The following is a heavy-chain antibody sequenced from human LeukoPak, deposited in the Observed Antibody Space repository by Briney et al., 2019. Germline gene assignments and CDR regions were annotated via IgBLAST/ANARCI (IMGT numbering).Heavy chain of an antibody. Sequence: ASVKVSCTASGYTFTSYGISWVRQAPGQGLEWMGWISAYNGNTNYAQKFQGRVTMTRDTSTSTVYMELSSLRFEDTAVYYCARVVEFDYYGMDVWGQGTTVTVSS. J-gene: IGHJ6*02. CDR1: GYTFTSYG. D-gene: IGHD2-21*01. CDR3: ARVVEFDYYGMDV. V-gene: IGHV1-18*01. CDR2: ISAYNGNT.